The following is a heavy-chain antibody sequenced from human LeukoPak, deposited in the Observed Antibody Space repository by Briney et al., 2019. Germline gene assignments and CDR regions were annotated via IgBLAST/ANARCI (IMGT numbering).Heavy chain of an antibody. D-gene: IGHD3-22*01. Sequence: SETLSLTCTVSGGSISSGGYYWSWIRQHPGKGLEWIGYIYYSGSTYYNPSLKSRVTISVDTSKNQFSLKLTSVTAADTAVYYCATLGEYYDSSGYYYNWGQGTLVTVSS. V-gene: IGHV4-31*03. J-gene: IGHJ4*02. CDR1: GGSISSGGYY. CDR3: ATLGEYYDSSGYYYN. CDR2: IYYSGST.